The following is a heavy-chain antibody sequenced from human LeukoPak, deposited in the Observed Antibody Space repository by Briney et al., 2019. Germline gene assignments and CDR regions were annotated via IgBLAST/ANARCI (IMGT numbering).Heavy chain of an antibody. J-gene: IGHJ4*02. V-gene: IGHV4-34*01. Sequence: SETLSLTCAVYGGSFSGYYWSWIRQPPGKGLEWIGEINHSGSTNYNPSLKSRVTISVDTSKDQFSLKLSSVTAADTAVYYCARGLRDYWGQGTLVTVSS. CDR2: INHSGST. CDR1: GGSFSGYY. CDR3: ARGLRDY.